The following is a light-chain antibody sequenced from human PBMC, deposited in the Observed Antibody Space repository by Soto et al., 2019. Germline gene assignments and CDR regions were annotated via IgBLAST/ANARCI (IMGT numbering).Light chain of an antibody. Sequence: DIPMTQSPSSLSASVGDRVTITCRASQGISTYLNWYQQKPGKAPKLLIYAASSLQSGVPSMFSGSGSETDFTLTISSLQPEDFATYSCQQSYSTTWTFGQGTKVEIK. CDR2: AAS. CDR1: QGISTY. V-gene: IGKV1-39*01. J-gene: IGKJ1*01. CDR3: QQSYSTTWT.